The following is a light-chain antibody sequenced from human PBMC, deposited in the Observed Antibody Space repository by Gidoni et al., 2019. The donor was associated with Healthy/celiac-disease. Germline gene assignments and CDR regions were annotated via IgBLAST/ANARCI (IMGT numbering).Light chain of an antibody. CDR2: EVS. CDR1: SSDVGGYNY. V-gene: IGLV2-8*01. Sequence: QSALTQPPSSSGSPGQSVTISCTGTSSDVGGYNYVSWYQQHPGTAPKLMIDEVSKRPSGVPDRFSVSKSDNTASLTVSGLQAEDEADYYCSSYAGSNNGVFGGGTKLTVL. CDR3: SSYAGSNNGV. J-gene: IGLJ2*01.